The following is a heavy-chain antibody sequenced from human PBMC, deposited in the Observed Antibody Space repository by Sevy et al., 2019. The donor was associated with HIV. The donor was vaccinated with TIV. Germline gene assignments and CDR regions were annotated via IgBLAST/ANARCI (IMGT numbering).Heavy chain of an antibody. Sequence: SETLSLTCAVNGGSFSGYYWSWIRQPPGKGLEWIGEINHSGSTNYNPSLKSRVTISVDTSKNQFSLKLSSVTAADTAVYYCARGDYGTIFFPNNWFDPWGQGTLVTVSS. CDR1: GGSFSGYY. V-gene: IGHV4-34*01. D-gene: IGHD3-9*01. J-gene: IGHJ5*02. CDR2: INHSGST. CDR3: ARGDYGTIFFPNNWFDP.